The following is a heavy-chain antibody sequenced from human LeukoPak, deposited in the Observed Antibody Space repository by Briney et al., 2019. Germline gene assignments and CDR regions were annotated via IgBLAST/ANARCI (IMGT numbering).Heavy chain of an antibody. CDR1: GFTFNNYT. CDR3: AKDQDWPTAMITN. D-gene: IGHD5-18*01. V-gene: IGHV3-23*01. Sequence: PGGSLRLSCAASGFTFNNYTMSWVRQAPGKGLEWVSTISRSGGSTYYADSVKGQFTISRDNSKNMLYLQMNSLRAEDTAVYYCAKDQDWPTAMITNWGQGTLVTVSS. CDR2: ISRSGGST. J-gene: IGHJ4*02.